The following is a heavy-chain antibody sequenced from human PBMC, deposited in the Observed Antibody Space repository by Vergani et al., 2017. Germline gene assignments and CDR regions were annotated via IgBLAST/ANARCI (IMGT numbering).Heavy chain of an antibody. J-gene: IGHJ6*03. CDR3: ARVNTETNGHLYYYYYMDV. V-gene: IGHV4-34*01. CDR1: GGSFTSYH. Sequence: QVQLQQWGGGLLKPSETLSLTCVVNGGSFTSYHWTWIRQSPGEGLEWVGDIDHTGRPDYNPSLKSRLNMSVDKSRNQSPLTLNSVTATDTAIYFCARVNTETNGHLYYYYYMDVWGEGTAVTVS. CDR2: IDHTGRP. D-gene: IGHD4-11*01.